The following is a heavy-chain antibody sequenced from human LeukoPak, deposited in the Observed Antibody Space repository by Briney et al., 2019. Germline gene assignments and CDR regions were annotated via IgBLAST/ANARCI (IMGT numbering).Heavy chain of an antibody. CDR1: GFTFSSYG. CDR2: IRYDGSNK. J-gene: IGHJ3*01. CDR3: AKDRYYGSGSPPAA. V-gene: IGHV3-30*02. Sequence: GGSLRLSCAASGFTFSSYGMHWVRQAPGKGLEWVAFIRYDGSNKYYADSVKGRFTISRGNSKSTLYLQMNSLRAEDTAVYYCAKDRYYGSGSPPAAWGQGTMVTVSS. D-gene: IGHD3-10*01.